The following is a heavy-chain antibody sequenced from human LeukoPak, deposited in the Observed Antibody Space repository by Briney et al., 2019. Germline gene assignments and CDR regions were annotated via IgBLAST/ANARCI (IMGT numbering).Heavy chain of an antibody. J-gene: IGHJ4*02. CDR1: GFTFSDHF. CDR2: TRNKAHTYTT. D-gene: IGHD2-15*01. CDR3: ARGGQYSTLYYFEY. V-gene: IGHV3-72*01. Sequence: GGSLRLSCAASGFTFSDHFMDWVRQAPGKGLEWVGRTRNKAHTYTTEYAASVKGRFTISRDDSKNSLYLQMNSLKTEDTAVYYCARGGQYSTLYYFEYWGQGTLVTVSS.